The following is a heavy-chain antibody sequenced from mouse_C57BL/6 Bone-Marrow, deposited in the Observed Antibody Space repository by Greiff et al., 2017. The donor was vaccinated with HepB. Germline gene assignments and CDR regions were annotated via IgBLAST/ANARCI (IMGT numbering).Heavy chain of an antibody. D-gene: IGHD1-1*01. CDR3: ARNLATVVARNYFDY. J-gene: IGHJ2*01. Sequence: EVQLQQSGPVLVKPGASVKMSCKASGYTFTDYYMNWVKQSHGKSLEWIGVINPYNGGTSYNQKFKGKATLTVDKSSSTAYMELNSLTSEDSAVYYCARNLATVVARNYFDYWGQGTTLTVSS. CDR1: GYTFTDYY. V-gene: IGHV1-19*01. CDR2: INPYNGGT.